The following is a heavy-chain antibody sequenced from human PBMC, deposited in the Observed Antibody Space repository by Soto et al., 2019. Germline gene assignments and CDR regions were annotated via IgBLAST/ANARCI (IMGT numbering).Heavy chain of an antibody. J-gene: IGHJ4*02. Sequence: SLKISCAASGFTFMSYEMNCFRQSPVKTLEWVSYISSAGDSSYYADSVKSRFTISRDNAKNSLYLQMNSLRVEDTAVYYCARVYCSTTTCHVQAFDSWGQGTLVTVSS. CDR3: ARVYCSTTTCHVQAFDS. CDR1: GFTFMSYE. D-gene: IGHD2-2*01. V-gene: IGHV3-48*03. CDR2: ISSAGDSS.